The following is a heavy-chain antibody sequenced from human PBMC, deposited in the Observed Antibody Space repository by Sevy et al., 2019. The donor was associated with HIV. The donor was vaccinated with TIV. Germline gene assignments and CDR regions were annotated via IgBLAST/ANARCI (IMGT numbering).Heavy chain of an antibody. J-gene: IGHJ3*02. Sequence: ASVKVSCKASGYTFTGYYMHWVRQAPGQGLEWMGWINPNSGGTNYAQKFQGWVTMTRDTSISTAYMELSGLRSDDTAVYYCARGSSVSRITRIVVVMDLDAFDIWGQGTMVTVSS. D-gene: IGHD3-22*01. CDR1: GYTFTGYY. V-gene: IGHV1-2*04. CDR2: INPNSGGT. CDR3: ARGSSVSRITRIVVVMDLDAFDI.